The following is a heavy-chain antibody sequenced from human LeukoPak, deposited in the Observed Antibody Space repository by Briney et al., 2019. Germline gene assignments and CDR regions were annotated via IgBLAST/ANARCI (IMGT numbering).Heavy chain of an antibody. CDR2: ISSSGSTI. V-gene: IGHV3-11*01. J-gene: IGHJ3*02. Sequence: PSETLSLTCAVYGGSFSGYYMSWIRQAPGKGLEWVSYISSSGSTIYYADSVKGRFTISRDNAKNSLYLQMNSLRAEDTAVYYCARETVAGPKPEGVFDAFDIWGQGTMVTVSS. D-gene: IGHD3-10*01. CDR3: ARETVAGPKPEGVFDAFDI. CDR1: GGSFSGYY.